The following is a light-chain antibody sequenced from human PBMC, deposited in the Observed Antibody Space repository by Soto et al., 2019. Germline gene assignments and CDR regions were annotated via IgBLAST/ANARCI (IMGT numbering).Light chain of an antibody. CDR1: QCISSW. CDR2: KAS. Sequence: DIQMTQSPSPLSASVGVRVTITCRASQCISSWLAWYQQEPGKAPKLLIHKASSFESGVPSRFSGSRSATEFTLNISSLQPDDLALYCSQQYNSYSWTFGQGTKVEIK. V-gene: IGKV1-5*03. CDR3: QQYNSYSWT. J-gene: IGKJ1*01.